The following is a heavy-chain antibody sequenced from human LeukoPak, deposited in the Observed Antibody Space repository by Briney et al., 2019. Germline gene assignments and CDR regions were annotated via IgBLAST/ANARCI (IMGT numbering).Heavy chain of an antibody. Sequence: PSETLSLTCTVSGGSISSYYWGWIRQPPWKGLEWIGSIYHSGNTYYNPSLKSRVTMSVDTSKNQFSLKLSSVTAADTAVYYCARALPFENSSGEVDYWGQGTLVIVSS. D-gene: IGHD3-22*01. V-gene: IGHV4-59*04. CDR1: GGSISSYY. CDR3: ARALPFENSSGEVDY. J-gene: IGHJ4*02. CDR2: IYHSGNT.